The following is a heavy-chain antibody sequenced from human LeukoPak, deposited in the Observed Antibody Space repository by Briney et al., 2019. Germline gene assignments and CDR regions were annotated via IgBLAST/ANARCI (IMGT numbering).Heavy chain of an antibody. D-gene: IGHD3-22*01. Sequence: ASVKVSCKASGYTFTSYGISGVRQAPGRGVEWMGWISAYNGKTNYAQTLQGRVTMTTDTSTSTAYMELRSLRSDDTAVYYCARSDYDSSGYYYLADYWGQGTLVTVSS. CDR3: ARSDYDSSGYYYLADY. CDR2: ISAYNGKT. V-gene: IGHV1-18*01. CDR1: GYTFTSYG. J-gene: IGHJ4*02.